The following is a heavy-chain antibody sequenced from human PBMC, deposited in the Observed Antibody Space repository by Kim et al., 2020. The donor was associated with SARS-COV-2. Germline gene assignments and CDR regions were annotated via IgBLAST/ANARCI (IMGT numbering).Heavy chain of an antibody. D-gene: IGHD3-22*01. CDR2: INTNTGNP. CDR3: AREGRGYYDSSGYHIWFDY. Sequence: ASVKVSCKASGYTFTSYAMNWVRQAPGQGLEWMGWINTNTGNPTYAQGFTGRFVFSLDTSVSTAYLQISSLKAEDTAVYYCAREGRGYYDSSGYHIWFDYWGQGTLVTVSS. CDR1: GYTFTSYA. V-gene: IGHV7-4-1*02. J-gene: IGHJ4*02.